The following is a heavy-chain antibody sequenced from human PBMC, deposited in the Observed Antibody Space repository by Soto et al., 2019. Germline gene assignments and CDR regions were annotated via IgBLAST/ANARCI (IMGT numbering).Heavy chain of an antibody. CDR2: INHSGST. CDR3: ARGFFYYGSGRFDP. D-gene: IGHD3-10*01. CDR1: GGSISSGGYY. V-gene: IGHV4-39*07. Sequence: SETLSLTCTVSGGSISSGGYYWSWIRQPPGKGLEWIGEINHSGSTNYNPSLKSRVTISVDTSKNQFSLKLSSVTAADTAVYYCARGFFYYGSGRFDPWGQGTLVTVSS. J-gene: IGHJ5*02.